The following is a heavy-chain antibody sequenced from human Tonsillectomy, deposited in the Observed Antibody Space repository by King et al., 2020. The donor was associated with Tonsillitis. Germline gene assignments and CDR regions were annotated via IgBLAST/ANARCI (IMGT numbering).Heavy chain of an antibody. CDR1: GYIFTDNF. CDR3: ARGGPMTIVVSWFDP. V-gene: IGHV1-2*02. J-gene: IGHJ5*02. Sequence: QLVQSGAEVKKPGASVKISCKTSGYIFTDNFMHWVRQAPGQGLEWMGWNNPKTGDTSYAQKFQGRVTMTRDTSIGTTYMEMSSLRSDDTAVYYCARGGPMTIVVSWFDPWGQGTLVTVSS. CDR2: NNPKTGDT. D-gene: IGHD3-10*01.